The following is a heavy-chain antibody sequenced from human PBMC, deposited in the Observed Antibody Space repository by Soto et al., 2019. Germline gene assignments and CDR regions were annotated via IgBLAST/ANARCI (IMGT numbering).Heavy chain of an antibody. CDR1: GFTFSDHY. J-gene: IGHJ4*02. D-gene: IGHD3-10*01. CDR3: LSVSGSYYYEY. CDR2: TRNKANSYTT. V-gene: IGHV3-72*01. Sequence: SGGSLRLSCAASGFTFSDHYMDWVRQAPGKGLEWVGRTRNKANSYTTEYAASVKGRFTISRDGSKNSLYLQMNSLKTEDTALYYCLSVSGSYYYEYSGKENLVTVSS.